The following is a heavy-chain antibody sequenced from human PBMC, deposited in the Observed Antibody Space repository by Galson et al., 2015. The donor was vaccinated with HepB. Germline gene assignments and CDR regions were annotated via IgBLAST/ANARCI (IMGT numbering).Heavy chain of an antibody. J-gene: IGHJ5*02. D-gene: IGHD2-2*01. V-gene: IGHV3-33*01. CDR1: EFTFPNYG. CDR3: ARGRYCSTSKCYAGKEWFDP. Sequence: SLRLSCAASEFTFPNYGMHWVRQAPGKGLEWVAVIWNDGNNKYYADSVKGRFTISRDNSKNTLYLQMNSLSAEDTAVYYCARGRYCSTSKCYAGKEWFDPWGQGTLVTVSS. CDR2: IWNDGNNK.